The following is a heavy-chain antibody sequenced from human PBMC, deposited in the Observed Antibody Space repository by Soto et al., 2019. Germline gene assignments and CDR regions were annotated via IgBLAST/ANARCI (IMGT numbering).Heavy chain of an antibody. CDR1: GYTLTELS. D-gene: IGHD2-2*01. Sequence: PAASVKVSCKVSGYTLTELSMHWVRQAPGKGLEWMGGFDPEDGETIYAQKFQGRVTMTEDTSTDTAYMELSSLRSEDTAVYYCATALSSTSYVYFDYWGQGTLVTVSS. V-gene: IGHV1-24*01. J-gene: IGHJ4*02. CDR3: ATALSSTSYVYFDY. CDR2: FDPEDGET.